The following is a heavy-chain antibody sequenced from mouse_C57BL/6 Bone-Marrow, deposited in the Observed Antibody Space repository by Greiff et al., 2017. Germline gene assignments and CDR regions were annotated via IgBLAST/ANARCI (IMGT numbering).Heavy chain of an antibody. CDR2: IHPNSGST. V-gene: IGHV1-64*01. Sequence: QVQLQQPGAELVKPGASVKLSCKASGYTFTSYWMHWVKQRPGQGLEWIGMIHPNSGSTNYNEKFKSEATLTVDKSSSTAYMQLSSLTSEDSAVYYCAGGLRWCYYFDYWGQGTTLTVSS. CDR1: GYTFTSYW. D-gene: IGHD2-13*01. CDR3: AGGLRWCYYFDY. J-gene: IGHJ2*01.